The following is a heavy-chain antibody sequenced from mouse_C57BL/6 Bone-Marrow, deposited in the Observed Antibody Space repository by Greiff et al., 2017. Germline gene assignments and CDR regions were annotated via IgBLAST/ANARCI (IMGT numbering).Heavy chain of an antibody. CDR2: IYPGDGDP. V-gene: IGHV1-80*01. J-gene: IGHJ2*01. Sequence: QVQLQQSGAELVKPGASVKISCKASGYAFSSYWMNRVKQRPGKGLEWIGQIYPGDGDPIYNGKFKGKATLTADKSSSTAYLHLRSLTSEDTAVYFCARIPDYGGQGTTLTVAS. CDR1: GYAFSSYW. CDR3: ARIPDY.